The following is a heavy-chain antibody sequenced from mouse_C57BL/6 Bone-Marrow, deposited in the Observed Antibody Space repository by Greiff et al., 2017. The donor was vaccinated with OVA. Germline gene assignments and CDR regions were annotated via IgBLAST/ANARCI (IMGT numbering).Heavy chain of an antibody. V-gene: IGHV1-69*01. CDR3: ARDDYDKGTWFAY. J-gene: IGHJ3*01. Sequence: QVQLQQPGAELVLPGASVKLSCKASGYTFTSYWMHWVKQRPGQGLEWIGEIDPSDSYTNYNQKFKGKSTLTVDKSSSTAYMQRSSLTSEDSAVYYCARDDYDKGTWFAYWGQGTLVTVSA. CDR2: IDPSDSYT. CDR1: GYTFTSYW. D-gene: IGHD2-4*01.